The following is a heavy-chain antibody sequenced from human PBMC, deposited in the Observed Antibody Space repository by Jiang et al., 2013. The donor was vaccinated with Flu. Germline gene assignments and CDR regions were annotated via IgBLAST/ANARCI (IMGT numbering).Heavy chain of an antibody. CDR2: TYYRSKWYI. CDR3: ARSLGQGRLNWFDP. CDR1: GDTISSDTAA. Sequence: QTLSLTCVISGDTISSDTAAWNWIRQSPSRGLEWLGRTYYRSKWYIDYGVFVKSRIIINADTSKNQVSLHVTSVTPEDTAVYYCARSLGQGRLNWFDPVGPGNPGHRLL. J-gene: IGHJ5*02. V-gene: IGHV6-1*01.